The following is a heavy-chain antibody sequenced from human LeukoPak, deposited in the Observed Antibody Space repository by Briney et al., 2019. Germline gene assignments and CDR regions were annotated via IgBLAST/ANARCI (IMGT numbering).Heavy chain of an antibody. Sequence: SETLSLTCTVSGYSISSGYYWGWIRQPPGKGLEWIGSIYHSGSTYYNPFLKSRVTISVDTSKNQFSLKLSSVTAADTAVYYCARDHRTTASFDYWDQGTLVTVSS. V-gene: IGHV4-38-2*02. D-gene: IGHD4-17*01. J-gene: IGHJ4*02. CDR3: ARDHRTTASFDY. CDR1: GYSISSGYY. CDR2: IYHSGST.